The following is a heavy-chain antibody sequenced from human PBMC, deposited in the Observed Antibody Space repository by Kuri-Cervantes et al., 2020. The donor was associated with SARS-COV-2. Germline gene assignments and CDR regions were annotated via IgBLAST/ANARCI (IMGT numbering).Heavy chain of an antibody. J-gene: IGHJ4*02. D-gene: IGHD2-2*01. CDR3: ARPYCSTPTCYDGTFDS. V-gene: IGHV1-69*06. Sequence: SVKVSCKASGGTFSSYAVTWVRQAPGQGLEWMGRIIPLFGTTIYEQKFQGRVTLTADKSTNPAYMELSSLRSEDTAVYYCARPYCSTPTCYDGTFDSWGQGTLVTVSS. CDR2: IIPLFGTT. CDR1: GGTFSSYA.